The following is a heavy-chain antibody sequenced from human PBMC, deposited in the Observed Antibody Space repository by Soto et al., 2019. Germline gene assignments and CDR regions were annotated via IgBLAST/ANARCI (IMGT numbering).Heavy chain of an antibody. V-gene: IGHV1-46*01. CDR2: INPSGGST. D-gene: IGHD2-2*01. CDR3: ASTVVPAPGGYYYYGMDV. J-gene: IGHJ6*02. Sequence: ASVKVSCKASGYTFTSYYMHWVRQAPGQGLEWMGIINPSGGSTSYAQKFQGRVTMTRDTSTSTVYMELSSLRSEDTAVFYCASTVVPAPGGYYYYGMDVWGQGTTVTVSS. CDR1: GYTFTSYY.